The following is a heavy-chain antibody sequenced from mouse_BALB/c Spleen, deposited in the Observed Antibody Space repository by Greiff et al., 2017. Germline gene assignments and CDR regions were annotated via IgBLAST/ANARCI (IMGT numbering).Heavy chain of an antibody. CDR1: GYTFTSYY. J-gene: IGHJ4*01. V-gene: IGHV1S56*01. D-gene: IGHD2-1*01. Sequence: VQLQQSGPELVKPGASVRISCKASGYTFTSYYIHWVKQRPGQGLEWIGWIYPGNVNTKYNEKFKGKATLTADKSSSTAYMQLSSLTSEDSAVYFCARGYYGHAMDYWGQGTSVTVSS. CDR3: ARGYYGHAMDY. CDR2: IYPGNVNT.